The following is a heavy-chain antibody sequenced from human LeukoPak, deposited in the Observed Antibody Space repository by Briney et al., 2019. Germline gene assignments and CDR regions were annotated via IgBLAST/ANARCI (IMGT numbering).Heavy chain of an antibody. V-gene: IGHV1-69*13. CDR3: ARRDLNYYGMDV. Sequence: SVKVSCKASGGTFISYAISWVRQAPGQGLEWMGGIIPIFGTANYAQKFQGRVTITADESTSTAYMELSSLRSEDTAVYYCARRDLNYYGMDVWGQGTTVTVSS. CDR2: IIPIFGTA. J-gene: IGHJ6*02. CDR1: GGTFISYA.